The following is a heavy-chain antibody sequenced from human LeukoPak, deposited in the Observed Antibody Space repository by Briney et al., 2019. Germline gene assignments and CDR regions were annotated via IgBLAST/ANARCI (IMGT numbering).Heavy chain of an antibody. J-gene: IGHJ5*02. Sequence: KASETLSLTCSVSGGSISSTSYYWGWIRQPPGKGLEWIGSIYYSGNAYYNPSLKSRVTISVDTSKNQFSLRLSSVTAADTAVYYCACAAGYSYDNWFDPWGQGTLVTVSS. CDR3: ACAAGYSYDNWFDP. CDR2: IYYSGNA. D-gene: IGHD5-18*01. V-gene: IGHV4-39*01. CDR1: GGSISSTSYY.